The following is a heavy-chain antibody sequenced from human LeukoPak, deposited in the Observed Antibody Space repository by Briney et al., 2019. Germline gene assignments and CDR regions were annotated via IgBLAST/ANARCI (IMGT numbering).Heavy chain of an antibody. V-gene: IGHV3-33*01. Sequence: GRSLRLSCAASGFTFSSRGFHWVRQAPGKGLEWVAAIWFDGSKQCYADSVKGRFTVSRDDSKNTLYLQMNSLRADDTAVYYCARDPQSSMDVWGQGTTVTVSS. CDR3: ARDPQSSMDV. J-gene: IGHJ6*02. CDR2: IWFDGSKQ. CDR1: GFTFSSRG.